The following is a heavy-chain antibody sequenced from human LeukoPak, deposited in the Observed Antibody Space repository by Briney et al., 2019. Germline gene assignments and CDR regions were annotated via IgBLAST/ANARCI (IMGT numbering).Heavy chain of an antibody. CDR2: IWYDGSNK. CDR1: GFTFSSYG. Sequence: PGGSLRLSRAASGFTFSSYGMHWVRQAPGKGLEWVAVIWYDGSNKYYADSVKGRFTISRDNSKNTLYLQMNSLRAEDTAVYYCARDHLRGLFEELDYYGMDVWGQGTTVTVSS. CDR3: ARDHLRGLFEELDYYGMDV. D-gene: IGHD3-10*02. V-gene: IGHV3-33*01. J-gene: IGHJ6*02.